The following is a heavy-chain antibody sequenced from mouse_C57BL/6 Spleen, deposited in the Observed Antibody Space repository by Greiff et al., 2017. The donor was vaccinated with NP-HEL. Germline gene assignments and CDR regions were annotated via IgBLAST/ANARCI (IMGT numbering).Heavy chain of an antibody. CDR3: ARPDSSGYGFAY. Sequence: QVQLQQPGAELVKPGASVKLSCKASGCTFTSYWMQWVKQRPGQGLEWIGEIDPSDSYTNYNQKFKGKATLTVDTSSSTAYMQLSSLTSEDSAVYYCARPDSSGYGFAYWGQGTLVTVSA. D-gene: IGHD3-2*02. CDR2: IDPSDSYT. CDR1: GCTFTSYW. V-gene: IGHV1-50*01. J-gene: IGHJ3*01.